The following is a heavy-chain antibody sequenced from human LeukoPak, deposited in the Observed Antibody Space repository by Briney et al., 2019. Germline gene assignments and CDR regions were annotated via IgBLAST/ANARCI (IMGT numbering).Heavy chain of an antibody. J-gene: IGHJ4*02. V-gene: IGHV3-21*01. Sequence: GGSLRLSCAASGFTFTTYTMNWVRQAPGKGLEWVSSISGSGAYIYYADSVKGRFTISRDNVKNSLYLQMTSLSAEDTAVYYCARDVPGDLYFDCWGQGTLVTVSS. D-gene: IGHD1-14*01. CDR2: ISGSGAYI. CDR1: GFTFTTYT. CDR3: ARDVPGDLYFDC.